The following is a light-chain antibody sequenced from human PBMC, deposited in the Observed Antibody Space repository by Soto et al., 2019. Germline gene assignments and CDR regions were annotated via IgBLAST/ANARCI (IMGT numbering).Light chain of an antibody. V-gene: IGLV2-14*01. CDR3: SSYTISSTLEGV. CDR2: DVS. Sequence: QSALTQPASVSGSPGQSITISCTGASSDVGGYNYVSWYQQHPGKAPKLMIYDVSNRPSGVSNRFSGSKSGNTASLTISGLQAEDEADYYCSSYTISSTLEGVFGTGTKLNVL. CDR1: SSDVGGYNY. J-gene: IGLJ1*01.